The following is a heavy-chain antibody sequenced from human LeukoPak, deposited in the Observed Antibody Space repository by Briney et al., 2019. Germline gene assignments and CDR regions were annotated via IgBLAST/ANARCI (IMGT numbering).Heavy chain of an antibody. V-gene: IGHV4-4*02. CDR2: VHLSGRT. J-gene: IGHJ4*02. Sequence: SGTLSLTCGVSGGSISTTNWWTWVRQPPGEGLEWIGEVHLSGRTHYNPSLESRVTMSVDMSENHISLRLTSVTAADTAVYYCARALNPLTGTYYFDYWGQGTLVTVSS. CDR1: GGSISTTNW. D-gene: IGHD4/OR15-4a*01. CDR3: ARALNPLTGTYYFDY.